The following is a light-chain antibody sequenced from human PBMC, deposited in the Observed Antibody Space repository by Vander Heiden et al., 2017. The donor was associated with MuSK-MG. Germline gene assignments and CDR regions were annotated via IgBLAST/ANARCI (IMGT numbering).Light chain of an antibody. V-gene: IGKV1-NL1*01. CDR2: TAS. J-gene: IGKJ1*01. CDR3: QQYYSTPPT. Sequence: DIQLTQSPSSLSPSVGDRVTITCRASQGISNSLAWFQQKPGKAPKLLLYTASRLESGVPSRFSGSGSGTDYTLTIRSLRPEDFATYYCQQYYSTPPTFGQGTKVEIK. CDR1: QGISNS.